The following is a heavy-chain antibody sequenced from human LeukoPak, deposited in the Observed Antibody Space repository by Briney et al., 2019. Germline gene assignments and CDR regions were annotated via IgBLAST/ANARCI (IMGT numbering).Heavy chain of an antibody. CDR3: AKDKGYSSSWYIQH. V-gene: IGHV3-23*01. D-gene: IGHD6-13*01. CDR1: GFTFSSYA. J-gene: IGHJ1*01. Sequence: GGSLRLSCAASGFTFSSYAMSWVRQAPGKGLECISGFSGSGGSTYYADSVKGRFTISRDNSKNTLYLQMNSLRAEDTAVYYCAKDKGYSSSWYIQHWGQGTLVTVSS. CDR2: FSGSGGST.